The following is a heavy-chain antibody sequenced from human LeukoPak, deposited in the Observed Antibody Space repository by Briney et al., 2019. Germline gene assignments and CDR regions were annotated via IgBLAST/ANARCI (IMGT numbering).Heavy chain of an antibody. J-gene: IGHJ3*02. D-gene: IGHD6-13*01. CDR2: INQDGSEK. V-gene: IGHV3-7*01. CDR1: GFTFSSFW. CDR3: ASSGSSWYGAFDI. Sequence: GGSLRLSCAASGFTFSSFWMSWVRQAPGKGLEWVANINQDGSEKYYVDSVKGRFTISRDNAKNSLYLQMSSLTAEDTAVYYCASSGSSWYGAFDIWGQGTMVTVSS.